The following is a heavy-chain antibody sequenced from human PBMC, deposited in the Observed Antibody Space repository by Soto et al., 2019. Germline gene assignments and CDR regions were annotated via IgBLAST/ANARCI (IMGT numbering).Heavy chain of an antibody. D-gene: IGHD4-4*01. Sequence: ASVKVSCKASGYTFTGYYMHWVRQAPGQGLEWMGWINPNSGGTNYAQKFQGWVTMTRDTSISTAYMELSRLRSDDTAVYYCARSLYLTVTTDYYGMDVWGQGTTVTVSS. J-gene: IGHJ6*02. CDR2: INPNSGGT. V-gene: IGHV1-2*04. CDR1: GYTFTGYY. CDR3: ARSLYLTVTTDYYGMDV.